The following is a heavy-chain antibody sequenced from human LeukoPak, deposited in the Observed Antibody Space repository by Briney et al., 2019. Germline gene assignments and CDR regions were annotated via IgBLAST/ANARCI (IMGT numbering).Heavy chain of an antibody. CDR2: ISSSGSTI. CDR3: AREMGGYPFDY. V-gene: IGHV3-48*03. Sequence: GGSLRLSCAASGVTFSSYEMNWVRQAPGKGLEWVSYISSSGSTIYYADSVKGRFTISRDNAKNSLYLQMNSLRAEDTAVYYCAREMGGYPFDYWGQGTLVTVSS. J-gene: IGHJ4*02. D-gene: IGHD5-12*01. CDR1: GVTFSSYE.